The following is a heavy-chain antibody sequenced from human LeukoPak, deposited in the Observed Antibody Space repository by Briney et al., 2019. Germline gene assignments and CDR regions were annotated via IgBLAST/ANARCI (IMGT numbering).Heavy chain of an antibody. J-gene: IGHJ6*02. V-gene: IGHV1-58*02. Sequence: ASVKVSCTASGFTFTSSAMQWVRQARGQRLEWIGWIVVGSGNTNYAQKFQERVTITRDMSTSTAYMELSSLRSEDTAVYYCAANVKGITGAYYYYGMDVWGQGTTVTVSS. CDR1: GFTFTSSA. D-gene: IGHD1-20*01. CDR2: IVVGSGNT. CDR3: AANVKGITGAYYYYGMDV.